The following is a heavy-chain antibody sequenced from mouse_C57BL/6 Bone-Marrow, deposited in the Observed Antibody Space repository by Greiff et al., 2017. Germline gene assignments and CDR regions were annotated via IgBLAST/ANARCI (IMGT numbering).Heavy chain of an antibody. CDR3: ARDARAMDY. Sequence: EVKLVESGGGLVQSGRSLRISCATSGFTFSDFYMEWVRQAPGKGLEWIAASRNKANDYTTEYSASVKGRFIVSRDTSQSILYLQMNALRAVYTDIYYCARDARAMDYWGQGTSVTVSS. J-gene: IGHJ4*01. CDR1: GFTFSDFY. V-gene: IGHV7-1*01. CDR2: SRNKANDYTT.